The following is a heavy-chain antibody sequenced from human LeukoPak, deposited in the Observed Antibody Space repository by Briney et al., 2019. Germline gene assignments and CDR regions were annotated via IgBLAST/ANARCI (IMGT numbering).Heavy chain of an antibody. CDR2: ISGTGDST. V-gene: IGHV3-64*01. CDR3: ARGFLGTAYSDY. D-gene: IGHD7-27*01. Sequence: GGSLRLSCVASGFTFSRYAMFWVRQAPGKGLDYVSAISGTGDSTYYANSVKGRFTISRDNSKNTLYLQMGSLRAEDMAVYYCARGFLGTAYSDYWGQGTLVTVSS. J-gene: IGHJ4*02. CDR1: GFTFSRYA.